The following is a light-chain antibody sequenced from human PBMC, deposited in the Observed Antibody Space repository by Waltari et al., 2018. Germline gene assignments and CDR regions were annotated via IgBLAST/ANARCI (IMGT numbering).Light chain of an antibody. J-gene: IGLJ3*02. CDR1: SSNIGSNV. CDR3: AAWDDSLRGHWV. Sequence: QSVLTQPPSAAGSPGQRVTIFCSGSSSNIGSNVVNWYQQFPGKAPKLLIYRSDQRPSGVPVRFPGSKSGTSASLAISGLHPEDEADYYCAAWDDSLRGHWVFGGGTKVTVL. V-gene: IGLV1-44*01. CDR2: RSD.